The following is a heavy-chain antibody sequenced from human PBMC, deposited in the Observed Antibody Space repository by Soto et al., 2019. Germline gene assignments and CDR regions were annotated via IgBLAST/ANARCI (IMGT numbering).Heavy chain of an antibody. CDR2: MSHSGGT. CDR3: ARVERGTATTLVDAFDI. V-gene: IGHV4-34*01. D-gene: IGHD1-1*01. CDR1: GGFVTSGSYY. Sequence: QVQLQQWGAGLLKPSETLSLTCAVYGGFVTSGSYYWSWIRQPPGKGLEWIGEMSHSGGTHFNPYLKSRVTISVDTSKNQFTLKMSSVTAADTALYYCARVERGTATTLVDAFDIWGPGTMVTVSS. J-gene: IGHJ3*02.